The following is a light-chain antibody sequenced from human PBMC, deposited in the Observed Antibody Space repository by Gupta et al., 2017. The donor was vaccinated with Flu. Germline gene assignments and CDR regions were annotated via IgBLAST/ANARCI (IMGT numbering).Light chain of an antibody. J-gene: IGKJ1*01. CDR1: QSVNSDY. V-gene: IGKV3-20*01. CDR2: KAS. CDR3: QQYGSLPWT. Sequence: GTMCLSPGGRDTRFCGASQSVNSDYLAWYQQRPGQPPRLLVYKASNRANGIPARFSGRGSGTEFTLTISRLEPEDFAVYYCQQYGSLPWTFGQGTKVEIK.